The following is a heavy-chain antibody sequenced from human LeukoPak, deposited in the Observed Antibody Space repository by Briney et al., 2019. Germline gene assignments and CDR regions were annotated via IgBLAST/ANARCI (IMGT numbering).Heavy chain of an antibody. CDR2: IKQDGSEK. J-gene: IGHJ4*02. Sequence: GGSLRLSCAASGFTFSSYWMSWVRQAPGIGLEWVANIKQDGSEKYYVDSVKGRFTISRDNTKNSLYLQMNSLRAEDTAVYYCARDRWGCYALDYWGQGTLVTVSS. CDR1: GFTFSSYW. D-gene: IGHD2-2*01. V-gene: IGHV3-7*05. CDR3: ARDRWGCYALDY.